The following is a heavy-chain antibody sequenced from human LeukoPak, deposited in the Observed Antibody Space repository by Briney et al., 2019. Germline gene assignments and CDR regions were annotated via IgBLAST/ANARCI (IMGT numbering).Heavy chain of an antibody. V-gene: IGHV4-39*01. CDR3: ARLRTTIIDY. CDR2: IYNSGST. J-gene: IGHJ4*02. Sequence: SETLSLTCTVSGGSISSSTYYWGWIRQPPGKGLEWIGSIYNSGSTYYNPSLKSRVTISVDTSKNQFSLKLSSVTAADTAVYYCARLRTTIIDYWGQGTLVTVSS. CDR1: GGSISSSTYY. D-gene: IGHD5-12*01.